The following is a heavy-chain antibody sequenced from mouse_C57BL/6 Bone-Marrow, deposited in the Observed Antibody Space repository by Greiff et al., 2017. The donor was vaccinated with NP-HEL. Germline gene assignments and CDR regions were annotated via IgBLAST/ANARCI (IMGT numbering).Heavy chain of an antibody. CDR3: ARSYYGYGDY. J-gene: IGHJ2*01. V-gene: IGHV1-63*01. Sequence: QVQLKQSGAELVRPGTSVKMSCKASGYTFTNYWIGWAKQRPGHGLEWIGDIYPGGGYTNYNEKFKGKATLTADKSSSTAYMQFSSLTSEDSAIYYCARSYYGYGDYWGQGTTLTVSS. CDR1: GYTFTNYW. CDR2: IYPGGGYT. D-gene: IGHD2-9*01.